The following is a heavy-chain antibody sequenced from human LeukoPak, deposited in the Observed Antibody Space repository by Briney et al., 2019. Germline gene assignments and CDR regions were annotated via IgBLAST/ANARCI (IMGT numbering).Heavy chain of an antibody. CDR1: GYTFTDYY. Sequence: GASLKVSCKVSGYTFTDYYMHWVQQAPGKGLEWMGLVDPEDGETIYAEKFQGRVTITADTSTDTAYMELSSLRSEDTAVYHCATFQQQLVLDWFDPWGQGTLVTVSS. CDR2: VDPEDGET. D-gene: IGHD6-13*01. CDR3: ATFQQQLVLDWFDP. J-gene: IGHJ5*02. V-gene: IGHV1-69-2*01.